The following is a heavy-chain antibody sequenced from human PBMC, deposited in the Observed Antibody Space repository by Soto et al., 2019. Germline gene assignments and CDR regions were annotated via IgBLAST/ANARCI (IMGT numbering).Heavy chain of an antibody. V-gene: IGHV3-72*01. Sequence: GGSLRLSCAASGFTISDHYMDWVRQAPGKGLEWVGRTRNKAKGYTTDYAASVKGRFTISRDDSKNSLLLQMNSLKIEDTAVYYCARDSYAAALDYWGQGTLVTVSS. CDR3: ARDSYAAALDY. CDR1: GFTISDHY. D-gene: IGHD2-2*01. J-gene: IGHJ4*02. CDR2: TRNKAKGYTT.